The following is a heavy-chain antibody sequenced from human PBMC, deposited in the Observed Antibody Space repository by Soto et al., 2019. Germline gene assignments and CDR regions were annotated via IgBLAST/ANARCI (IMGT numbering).Heavy chain of an antibody. Sequence: EVQLVESGGGLVKPRGSLRLSCAASGFTFSNAWMNWVRQAPGKGLEWVGRIKSKTDGGTADYAAPVKGRFTISRDDSKNTLYLQMDSLITEDTAVYYCTTQNCSGGSCYSGYYYYGLDVWGQGTTVSVSS. V-gene: IGHV3-15*07. CDR1: GFTFSNAW. CDR3: TTQNCSGGSCYSGYYYYGLDV. J-gene: IGHJ6*02. D-gene: IGHD2-15*01. CDR2: IKSKTDGGTA.